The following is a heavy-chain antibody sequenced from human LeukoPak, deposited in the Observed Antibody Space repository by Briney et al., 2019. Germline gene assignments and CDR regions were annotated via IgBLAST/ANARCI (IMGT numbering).Heavy chain of an antibody. CDR1: GFTFSSNS. CDR2: ISTSSSYI. J-gene: IGHJ4*02. D-gene: IGHD4-17*01. CDR3: ARRADYGDYRFDY. V-gene: IGHV3-21*01. Sequence: GGSLRLSCAASGFTFSSNSMNWVRQAPGKGLEWVSSISTSSSYIYYADSVKGRFTIARDNAKNSLYLQMNSLRAEDTAVYYCARRADYGDYRFDYWGQGTLVTVSS.